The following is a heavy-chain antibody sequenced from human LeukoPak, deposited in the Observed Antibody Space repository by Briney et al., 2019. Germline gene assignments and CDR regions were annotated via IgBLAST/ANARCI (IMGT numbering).Heavy chain of an antibody. CDR1: GFSFSNYA. V-gene: IGHV3-23*01. D-gene: IGHD3-16*01. CDR2: ISGTSGTT. CDR3: AKGGIIYRMDV. Sequence: GGSLRLSCVASGFSFSNYAMSWVRQVPGKGLEWVSAISGTSGTTYYADSVKGRFIISGDNSKNTLYLQMNSLRAEDTAVYYCAKGGIIYRMDVWGQGTTVTVSS. J-gene: IGHJ6*02.